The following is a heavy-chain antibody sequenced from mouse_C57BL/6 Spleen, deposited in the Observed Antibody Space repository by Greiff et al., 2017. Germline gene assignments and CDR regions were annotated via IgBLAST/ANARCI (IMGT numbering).Heavy chain of an antibody. CDR3: ERVGDSSDPYSFAY. CDR1: GYTFTSYW. J-gene: IGHJ2*01. Sequence: VQLQQPGAELVRPGSSVKLSCKASGYTFTSYWMHWVKQRPIQGLEWIGNIDPSDSDTHSNQKFKDKATLTVDKSSRTAYMQLSSLTSEDSAVYYFERVGDSSDPYSFAYWGQGDPRTVS. D-gene: IGHD3-2*02. V-gene: IGHV1-52*01. CDR2: IDPSDSDT.